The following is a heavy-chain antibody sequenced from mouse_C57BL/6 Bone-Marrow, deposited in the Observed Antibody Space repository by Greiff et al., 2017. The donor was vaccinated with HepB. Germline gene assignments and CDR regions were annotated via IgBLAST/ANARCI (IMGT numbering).Heavy chain of an antibody. V-gene: IGHV1-26*01. D-gene: IGHD1-1*01. CDR3: ARSLRSSYDY. J-gene: IGHJ2*01. Sequence: VQLQQSGPELVKPGASVKISCKASGYTFTDYYMNWVKQSHGKSLEWIGDINPNNGGTSYNQKFKGKATLTVDKSSSTAYMELRSLTSEDSAVYYCARSLRSSYDYWGQGTTLTVS. CDR2: INPNNGGT. CDR1: GYTFTDYY.